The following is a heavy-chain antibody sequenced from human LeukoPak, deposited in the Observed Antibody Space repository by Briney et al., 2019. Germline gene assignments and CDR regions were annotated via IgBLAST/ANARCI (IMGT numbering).Heavy chain of an antibody. Sequence: GGSLRLSCAASGFTFSSYTINWVRQAPGKGLEWVSSITSTSTYIYYADSVKGRFTISRDNAKNSLYLQMNSLRAEDTAVYYCARDLGGWYFDYWCQGTLVTVSS. CDR3: ARDLGGWYFDY. J-gene: IGHJ4*02. CDR1: GFTFSSYT. V-gene: IGHV3-21*01. CDR2: ITSTSTYI. D-gene: IGHD2-15*01.